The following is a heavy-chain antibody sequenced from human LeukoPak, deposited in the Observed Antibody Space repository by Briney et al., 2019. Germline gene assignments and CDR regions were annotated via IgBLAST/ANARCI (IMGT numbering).Heavy chain of an antibody. CDR3: AKDPTVYSSSVDY. CDR2: ISVTGDTT. Sequence: GGSLRLFCVASGFTFSNQAMTWVRQTPGKGLEWDSTISVTGDTTYYADSVKGRFTISRDNSKNTLYLQMNSLRAEDTAVYYCAKDPTVYSSSVDYWGQGTLVTVSS. D-gene: IGHD6-6*01. CDR1: GFTFSNQA. V-gene: IGHV3-23*01. J-gene: IGHJ4*02.